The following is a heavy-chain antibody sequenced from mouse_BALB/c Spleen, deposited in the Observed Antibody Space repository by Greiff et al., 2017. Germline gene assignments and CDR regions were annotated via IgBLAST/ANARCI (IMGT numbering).Heavy chain of an antibody. CDR3: ARVDYDVYAWFAY. CDR1: GFSLTSYG. V-gene: IGHV2-9*02. Sequence: QVQLQQSGPGLVAPSQSLSITCTVSGFSLTSYGVHWVRQPPGKGLEWLGVIWAGGSTNYNSALMSRLSISKDNSKSQVFLKMNSLQTDDTAMYYCARVDYDVYAWFAYWGQGTLVTVSA. D-gene: IGHD2-4*01. J-gene: IGHJ3*01. CDR2: IWAGGST.